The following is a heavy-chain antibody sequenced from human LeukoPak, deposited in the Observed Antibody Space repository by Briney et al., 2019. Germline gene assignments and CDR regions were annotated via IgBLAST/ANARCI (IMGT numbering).Heavy chain of an antibody. CDR1: GYTFTSYG. J-gene: IGHJ4*02. CDR2: ISAYNGNT. Sequence: GASVKVSCTASGYTFTSYGISWVRQAPGQGLEWMGWISAYNGNTNYAQKLRGRVTMTTDTSTSTAYMELRSLRSDDTAVYYCARVAHLGNDYGDYGLYYFDYRGQGTLVTVSS. D-gene: IGHD4-17*01. CDR3: ARVAHLGNDYGDYGLYYFDY. V-gene: IGHV1-18*01.